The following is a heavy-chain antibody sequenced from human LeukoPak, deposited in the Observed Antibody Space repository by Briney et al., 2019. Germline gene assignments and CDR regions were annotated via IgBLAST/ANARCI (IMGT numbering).Heavy chain of an antibody. V-gene: IGHV4-34*01. CDR1: GGSFSGYY. CDR2: IYHSGST. CDR3: ARGEAAGLLDY. J-gene: IGHJ4*02. Sequence: SETLSLTCAVYGGSFSGYYWSWIRQPPGKGLEWIGEIYHSGSTYYNPSLKSRVTISVDKSKNQFSLKLSSVTAADTAVYYCARGEAAGLLDYWGQGTLVTVSS. D-gene: IGHD6-13*01.